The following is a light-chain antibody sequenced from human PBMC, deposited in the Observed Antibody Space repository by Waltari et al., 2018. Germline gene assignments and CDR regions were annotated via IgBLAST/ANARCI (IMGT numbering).Light chain of an antibody. CDR1: QIFSSSY. V-gene: IGKV3-20*01. Sequence: EIVLTQSPGILSLSPGKRSTLSCRAGQIFSSSYLAWYQQKSGQAPSLLIYGASIRATGIPDRFSGSGSGTDFTLTISRLEPEDFAVYYCQQYGSSPQLTFGGGTKVEIK. CDR2: GAS. J-gene: IGKJ4*01. CDR3: QQYGSSPQLT.